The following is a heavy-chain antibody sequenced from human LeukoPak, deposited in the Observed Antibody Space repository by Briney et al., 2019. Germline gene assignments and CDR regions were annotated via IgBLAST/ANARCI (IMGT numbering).Heavy chain of an antibody. CDR3: VRDRSYGAFDC. Sequence: GGSLRLSCAASGFTFSSYGMHWVRQAPGKGLEWVAVISYDGSNKYYADSVKGRFTISRDNAKNSLYLQMNSLRAEDTAFYHCVRDRSYGAFDCWGQGTLVTVSS. V-gene: IGHV3-30*03. D-gene: IGHD5-18*01. CDR2: ISYDGSNK. J-gene: IGHJ4*02. CDR1: GFTFSSYG.